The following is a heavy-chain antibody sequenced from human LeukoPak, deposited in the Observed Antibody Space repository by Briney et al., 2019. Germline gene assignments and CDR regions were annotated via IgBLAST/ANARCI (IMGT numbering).Heavy chain of an antibody. D-gene: IGHD6-6*01. CDR2: ISGSGGTT. V-gene: IGHV3-23*01. Sequence: GGSLRLSCAASGFTFSNYAMSWVRHAPGKGLEWVSAISGSGGTTYYADSVKGRFTISRDNSKNTLYLQMNSLRAEDTALYYCAKEAWEYSSSARFDYWGQGTLVTVSS. CDR1: GFTFSNYA. J-gene: IGHJ4*02. CDR3: AKEAWEYSSSARFDY.